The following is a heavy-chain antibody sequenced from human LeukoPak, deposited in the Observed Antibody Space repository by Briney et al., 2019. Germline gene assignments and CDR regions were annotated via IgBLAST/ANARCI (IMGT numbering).Heavy chain of an antibody. CDR1: RFTFSSYG. CDR3: ARGQQLVPPRNYYYYMDV. J-gene: IGHJ6*03. D-gene: IGHD6-13*01. V-gene: IGHV3-7*01. CDR2: VKQDGSEK. Sequence: PGGSLRLSCAASRFTFSSYGMTWFRQAPGKGLEWVANVKQDGSEKYYVESVKGRFTISRDNAKNSLYLQMNSLRAEDTAVYYCARGQQLVPPRNYYYYMDVWGKGTTVTVSS.